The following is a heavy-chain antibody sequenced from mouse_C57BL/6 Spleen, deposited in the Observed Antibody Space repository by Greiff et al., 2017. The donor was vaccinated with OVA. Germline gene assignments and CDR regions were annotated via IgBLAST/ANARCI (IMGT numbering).Heavy chain of an antibody. Sequence: EVQLVESGGDLVKPGGSLKLSCAASGFTFSSYGMSWVRQTPDKRLEWVATISSGGSYTYYPDSVKGRFTISRDNAKNTLYLQMSSLKSEDTAMYYCARDYSNYVDWYFDVWGTGTTVTVSS. V-gene: IGHV5-6*01. CDR2: ISSGGSYT. J-gene: IGHJ1*03. D-gene: IGHD2-5*01. CDR1: GFTFSSYG. CDR3: ARDYSNYVDWYFDV.